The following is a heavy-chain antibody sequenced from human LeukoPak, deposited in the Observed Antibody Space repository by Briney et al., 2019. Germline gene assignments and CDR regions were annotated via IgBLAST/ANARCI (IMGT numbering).Heavy chain of an antibody. D-gene: IGHD3-10*01. J-gene: IGHJ6*02. CDR3: ARASRITMVRGSRGMDV. V-gene: IGHV1-8*01. CDR2: MNPNSGNT. Sequence: ASVKVSCKASGYTFTSYDINWVRQATGQGLEWMGWMNPNSGNTGYAQKFQGRVTMTRNTSISTAYMELSSLRSEDTAVYYCARASRITMVRGSRGMDVWCQGTTVTVSS. CDR1: GYTFTSYD.